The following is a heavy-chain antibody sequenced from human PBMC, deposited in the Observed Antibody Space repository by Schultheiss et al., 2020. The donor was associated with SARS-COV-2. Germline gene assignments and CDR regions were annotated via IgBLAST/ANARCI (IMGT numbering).Heavy chain of an antibody. J-gene: IGHJ5*02. CDR2: IWYDGSNK. Sequence: GGSLRLSCAASGFTFSSYGMHWVRQAPGKGLEWVAVIWYDGSNKYYADSVKGRFTISRDNSKNTLYLQMNSLRAEDTAVYYCARVGRNPLRPFSGWYGGNWFDPWGQGTLVTVSS. CDR3: ARVGRNPLRPFSGWYGGNWFDP. V-gene: IGHV3-30*19. CDR1: GFTFSSYG. D-gene: IGHD6-19*01.